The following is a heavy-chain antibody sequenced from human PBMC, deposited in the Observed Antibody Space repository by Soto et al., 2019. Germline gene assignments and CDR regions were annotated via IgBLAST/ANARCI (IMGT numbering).Heavy chain of an antibody. Sequence: EVQLVESGGGLVQPGRSLRLSCAASGFTFDDYAMHWVRQAPGKGLEWVAGINWNSVNIGYVDSVKGRFTISRDNAKNSLHLQMNSLSVEDTALYYCVRGDIVVVSAPTRRPGAFDVWGQGTLVTVSS. CDR2: INWNSVNI. V-gene: IGHV3-9*01. D-gene: IGHD2-15*01. J-gene: IGHJ3*01. CDR3: VRGDIVVVSAPTRRPGAFDV. CDR1: GFTFDDYA.